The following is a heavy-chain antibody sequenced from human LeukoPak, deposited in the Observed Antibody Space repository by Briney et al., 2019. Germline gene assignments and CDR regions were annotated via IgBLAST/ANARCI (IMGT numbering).Heavy chain of an antibody. CDR3: ARSQSPVYYYYGVDV. Sequence: GGSLRLSCTASGFTFSTYNMNWVRQAPGKGLERVSSISSSSRYIYYSDSVKGRFTISRDNAKNSLYLQMNSLRAEDTAVYYCARSQSPVYYYYGVDVWGQGTTVTVSS. J-gene: IGHJ6*02. CDR1: GFTFSTYN. CDR2: ISSSSRYI. V-gene: IGHV3-21*01.